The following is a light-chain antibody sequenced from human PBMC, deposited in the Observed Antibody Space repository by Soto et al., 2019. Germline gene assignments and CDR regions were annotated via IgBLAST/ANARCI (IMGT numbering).Light chain of an antibody. CDR3: QQYNSYQGT. CDR2: DAS. V-gene: IGKV1-5*02. CDR1: QSISSW. J-gene: IGKJ1*01. Sequence: DIQMTQSPSTLSASVGDRVTIICRASQSISSWLAWYQQKPGKAPKLLIYDASSLESGVPSRFSGSGSGTEFTLTISSLQPDDFATYYCQQYNSYQGTFGQGTKVEIK.